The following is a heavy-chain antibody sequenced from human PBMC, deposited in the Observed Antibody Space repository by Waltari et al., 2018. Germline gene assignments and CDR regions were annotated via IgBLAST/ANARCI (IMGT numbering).Heavy chain of an antibody. J-gene: IGHJ6*02. Sequence: EVQLVESGGGLVQPGGSLRLSCAASGFTFSSYSMNWVRQAPGKGLEWVSYISSSSSTIYYADSGKGRFTSARDNAKNSRYLQMNRLRAEDTAVYYWARDSGDYGDANYYDGMDVWGQGTTVIGSS. V-gene: IGHV3-48*01. CDR1: GFTFSSYS. D-gene: IGHD4-17*01. CDR3: ARDSGDYGDANYYDGMDV. CDR2: ISSSSSTI.